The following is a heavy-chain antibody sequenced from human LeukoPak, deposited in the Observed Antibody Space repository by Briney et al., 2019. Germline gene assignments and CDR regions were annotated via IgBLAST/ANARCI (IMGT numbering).Heavy chain of an antibody. J-gene: IGHJ4*02. D-gene: IGHD3-22*01. CDR1: GFTFSSYW. V-gene: IGHV3-7*01. Sequence: GGSLRLSCAASGFTFSSYWMSWVRQAPGKGLEWVANIKKDGSEKYYVDSVKGRFTISRDDAKNSLYLQMNSLRAEDTAVYYCARDLYRIVVVPHYFDYWGQGTLVTVSS. CDR3: ARDLYRIVVVPHYFDY. CDR2: IKKDGSEK.